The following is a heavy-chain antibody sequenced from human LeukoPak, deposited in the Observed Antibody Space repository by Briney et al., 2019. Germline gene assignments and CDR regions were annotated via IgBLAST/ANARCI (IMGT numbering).Heavy chain of an antibody. V-gene: IGHV4-34*01. CDR2: INHSGST. Sequence: SETLSLTCSVYDGSFSDYYWSWIRQPPGKGLEWIGEINHSGSTIHNPSLKSRVTMSVDTSENQFSLNLSSVTAADTAVYYCTRRGPGFWDQGTLVTVSS. CDR3: TRRGPGF. D-gene: IGHD5-12*01. CDR1: DGSFSDYY. J-gene: IGHJ4*02.